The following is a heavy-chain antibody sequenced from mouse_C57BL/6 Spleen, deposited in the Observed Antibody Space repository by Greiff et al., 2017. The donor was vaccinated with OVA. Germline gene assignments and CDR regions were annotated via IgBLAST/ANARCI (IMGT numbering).Heavy chain of an antibody. CDR2: ISYDGSN. Sequence: EVQLQESGPGLVKPSQSLSLTCSVTGYSITSGYYWNWIRQFPGNKLEWMGYISYDGSNNYNPSLKNRISITRDTSKNQFFLKLNSVTTEDTATYYCAREGYYGSSSPFDCWGKGTLVTVAA. J-gene: IGHJ3*01. CDR3: AREGYYGSSSPFDC. V-gene: IGHV3-6*01. CDR1: GYSITSGYY. D-gene: IGHD1-1*01.